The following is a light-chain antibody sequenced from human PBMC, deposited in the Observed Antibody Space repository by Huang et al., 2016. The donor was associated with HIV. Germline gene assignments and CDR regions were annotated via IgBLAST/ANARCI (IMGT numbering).Light chain of an antibody. V-gene: IGKV1-5*03. CDR1: QSISSW. CDR2: KAS. CDR3: QQYNSYPLT. J-gene: IGKJ4*01. Sequence: DIQITQSPSTLSASIGDSVTITCRASQSISSWLAWYQQKPGKAPKLLIYKASSLESGVPSMFSGSGSETEFTRTISSLQPDDFATYYCQQYNSYPLTFGGGTKVEIK.